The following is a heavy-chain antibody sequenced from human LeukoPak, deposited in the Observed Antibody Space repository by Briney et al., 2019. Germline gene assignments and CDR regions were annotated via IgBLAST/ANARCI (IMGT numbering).Heavy chain of an antibody. D-gene: IGHD4-23*01. CDR2: IVSDGSNT. CDR1: GFTFSSYW. Sequence: QSGGSLRLSCAASGFTFSSYWMNWVRQVPGKGLVWVSRIVSDGSNTNYADSVKGRFTISRDNAKNTLYLQMNSLRVEDTAVYYCARGQPHGNDYWGQGTLVTVSS. J-gene: IGHJ4*02. CDR3: ARGQPHGNDY. V-gene: IGHV3-74*01.